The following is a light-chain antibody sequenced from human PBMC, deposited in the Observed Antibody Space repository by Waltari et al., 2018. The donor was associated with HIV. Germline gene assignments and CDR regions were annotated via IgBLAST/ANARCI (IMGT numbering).Light chain of an antibody. V-gene: IGKV3D-15*01. J-gene: IGKJ1*01. CDR2: GAS. CDR3: QQYNNWPRT. Sequence: EIVMTQSPATLSVSPGERATLSCRASQSVTTNLAWYQQKPGQVPRLLIYGASIRATGIPARFSGSGSGTEFTLTISSLQSEDFAVYYCQQYNNWPRTFGQGTKVEIK. CDR1: QSVTTN.